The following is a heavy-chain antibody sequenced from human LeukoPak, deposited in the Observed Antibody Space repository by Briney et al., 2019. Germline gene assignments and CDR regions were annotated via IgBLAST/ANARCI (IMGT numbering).Heavy chain of an antibody. Sequence: PGGSLRLSCAASGFIVSNTYMTWVRQAPGKGLEWVSLIYGGGGTYYADSVKGRFTISRDNSRNTLYLQMNSLRAEDTAVYYCARGRGSGHDAYEIWGQGTMVTVSS. V-gene: IGHV3-53*01. CDR1: GFIVSNTY. CDR3: ARGRGSGHDAYEI. J-gene: IGHJ3*02. CDR2: IYGGGGT. D-gene: IGHD2-15*01.